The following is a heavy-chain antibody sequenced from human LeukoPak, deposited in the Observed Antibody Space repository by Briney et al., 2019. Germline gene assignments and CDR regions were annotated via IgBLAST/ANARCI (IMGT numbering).Heavy chain of an antibody. CDR2: IWYDGSNE. D-gene: IGHD2-2*01. Sequence: GGSLRLSCAASGFIFSSYNMNWVRQAPGKGLGWVAVIWYDGSNENYGDSVKGRFTISRDNSKNTLYLQMSSLRAEDTAVYYCARPYCSRTDCYADAFDVWGQGTMVTVSS. J-gene: IGHJ3*01. V-gene: IGHV3-33*08. CDR1: GFIFSSYN. CDR3: ARPYCSRTDCYADAFDV.